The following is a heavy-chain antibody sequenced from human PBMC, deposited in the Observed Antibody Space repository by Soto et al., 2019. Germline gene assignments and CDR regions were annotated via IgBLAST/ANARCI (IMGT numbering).Heavy chain of an antibody. V-gene: IGHV3-74*01. CDR3: ASEGYCSGGSCSLVY. J-gene: IGHJ4*02. CDR1: GFTFSSYW. D-gene: IGHD2-15*01. CDR2: INSDGSST. Sequence: PGGSLRLSCAASGFTFSSYWMHWVRQAPGKGLVWVSRINSDGSSTSYADSVKGRFTISRDNAKNTLYLQMNSLRAEDTAVYYCASEGYCSGGSCSLVYWGQGTLVTVSS.